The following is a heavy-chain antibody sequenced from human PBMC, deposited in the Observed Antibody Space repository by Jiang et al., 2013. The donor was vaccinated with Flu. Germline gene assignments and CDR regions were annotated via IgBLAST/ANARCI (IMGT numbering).Heavy chain of an antibody. CDR1: GGSISSYY. V-gene: IGHV4-59*01. CDR2: IYYSGST. D-gene: IGHD5-18*01. J-gene: IGHJ4*02. Sequence: GSGLVKPSETLSLTCTVSGGSISSYYWSWIRQPPGKGLEWIGYIYYSGSTNYNPSLKSRVTISVDTSKNQFSLKLSSVTAADTAVYYCARVRGYSYGYVDYWGQGTLVTVSS. CDR3: ARVRGYSYGYVDY.